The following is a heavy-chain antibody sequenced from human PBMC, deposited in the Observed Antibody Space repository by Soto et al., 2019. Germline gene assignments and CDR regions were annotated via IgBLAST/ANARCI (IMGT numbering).Heavy chain of an antibody. CDR2: INPRGGST. D-gene: IGHD6-6*01. V-gene: IGHV1-46*01. Sequence: QVQLVQSGAEVKKPGASVKVSCKASGYTFTSYYMHWVRQAPGQGLEWMGIINPRGGSTSYAQKFQGRVTMTRDTSTSTVYMELSSLRSEDTAVYYCARAGIAARPSDYWGQGTLVTVCS. J-gene: IGHJ4*02. CDR3: ARAGIAARPSDY. CDR1: GYTFTSYY.